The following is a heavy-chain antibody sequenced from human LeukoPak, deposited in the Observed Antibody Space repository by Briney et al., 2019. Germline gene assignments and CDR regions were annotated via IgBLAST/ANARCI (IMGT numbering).Heavy chain of an antibody. D-gene: IGHD3-16*01. Sequence: PGGSLRLSCAASGFTFSNYWMSWVRQAPGKGLEWVSYISSSGSTIYYADSVKGRFTISRDNAKNSLFLQMNSLTAEDTAVYYXXXXXXXGGYWNYYYYYMDVWGKGTTVTISS. CDR1: GFTFSNYW. V-gene: IGHV3-48*03. CDR3: XXXXXXGGYWNYYYYYMDV. CDR2: ISSSGSTI. J-gene: IGHJ6*03.